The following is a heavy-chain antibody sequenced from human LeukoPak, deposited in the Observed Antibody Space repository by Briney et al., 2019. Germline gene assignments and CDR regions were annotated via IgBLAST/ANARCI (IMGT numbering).Heavy chain of an antibody. Sequence: PSETLSLTCTVSGGSISSYYWSWLRQPPGKGLEWIGYIYYSGSTNYNPSLTSRVTISVDTSKNQFSLKLSSVTAADTAVYYCARRPSSQLPLDYWGQGTLVTVSS. CDR1: GGSISSYY. D-gene: IGHD2-2*01. V-gene: IGHV4-59*01. J-gene: IGHJ4*02. CDR3: ARRPSSQLPLDY. CDR2: IYYSGST.